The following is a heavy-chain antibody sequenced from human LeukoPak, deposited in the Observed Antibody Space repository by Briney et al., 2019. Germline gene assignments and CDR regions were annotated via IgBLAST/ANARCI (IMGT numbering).Heavy chain of an antibody. D-gene: IGHD2-2*01. Sequence: GGSLRLSCVASGFGLSGITMNWVRQAPGKGLEWVAVISYDGSNKYYADSVKGRFTISRDNSKNTLYLQMNSLRAEDTAVYYCAKDLNPPGAYQLLSYYYYYGMDVWGQGTTVTVSS. CDR1: GFGLSGIT. V-gene: IGHV3-30*18. CDR2: ISYDGSNK. J-gene: IGHJ6*02. CDR3: AKDLNPPGAYQLLSYYYYYGMDV.